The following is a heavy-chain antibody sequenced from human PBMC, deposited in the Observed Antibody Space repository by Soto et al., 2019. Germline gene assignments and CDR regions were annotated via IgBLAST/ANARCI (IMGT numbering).Heavy chain of an antibody. Sequence: PGESLKISCKGSGYSFTSYWIGWVRQMPGKGLEWMGIIYPGDSDTRYSPSFQGQVTISADKSISTAYLQWSSLKASDTAMYYCARAHEDDEDYYGMDVWGQGSTVTVSS. J-gene: IGHJ6*02. CDR3: ARAHEDDEDYYGMDV. CDR2: IYPGDSDT. D-gene: IGHD1-1*01. CDR1: GYSFTSYW. V-gene: IGHV5-51*01.